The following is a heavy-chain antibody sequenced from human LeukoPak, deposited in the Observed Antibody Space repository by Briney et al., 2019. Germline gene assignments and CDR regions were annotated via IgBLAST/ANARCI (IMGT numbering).Heavy chain of an antibody. D-gene: IGHD6-13*01. V-gene: IGHV4-61*02. J-gene: IGHJ3*02. CDR3: ARGGAAARGNNAFDI. CDR2: IHTSGST. Sequence: SQTLSLTCTVSGDSISSGSYYWSWIRQPAGQGLEWIGRIHTSGSTNYNSSLKSRVTISLDTSKSQFSLSLTSVTAADTAVYYCARGGAAARGNNAFDIWGQGTMVTVSS. CDR1: GDSISSGSYY.